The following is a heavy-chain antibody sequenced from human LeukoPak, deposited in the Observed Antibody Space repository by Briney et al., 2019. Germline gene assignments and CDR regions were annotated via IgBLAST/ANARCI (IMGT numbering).Heavy chain of an antibody. Sequence: SETLSLTCTVSGYSISSGYYWGWIRQPPGKGLEWIGSIYHSGSTYYNPSLKSRVTISVDTSKSQFSLKLSSVTAADTAVYYCARARDSSSDYWGQGTLVTVSS. V-gene: IGHV4-38-2*02. CDR3: ARARDSSSDY. D-gene: IGHD6-6*01. CDR2: IYHSGST. J-gene: IGHJ4*02. CDR1: GYSISSGYY.